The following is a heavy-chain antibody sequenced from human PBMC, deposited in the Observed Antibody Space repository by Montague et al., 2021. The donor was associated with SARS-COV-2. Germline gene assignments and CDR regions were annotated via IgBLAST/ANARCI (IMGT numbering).Heavy chain of an antibody. CDR3: ATDPGAFDI. Sequence: SLRLSCAASGFTFSNYAMTWVRQAPGKGLEWVSVINRSGSTTYYTDSVKGRFTISRDNFKNTLYLQMNSLRGEDTAVYYCATDPGAFDIWGQGTMVTVSS. J-gene: IGHJ3*02. CDR1: GFTFSNYA. CDR2: INRSGSTT. V-gene: IGHV3-23*01.